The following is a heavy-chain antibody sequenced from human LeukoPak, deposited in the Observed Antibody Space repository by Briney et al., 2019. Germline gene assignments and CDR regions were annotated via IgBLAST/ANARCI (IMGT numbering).Heavy chain of an antibody. CDR1: GYTFTGYY. D-gene: IGHD4-17*01. J-gene: IGHJ4*02. CDR2: ISPYNGNT. CDR3: ATEGGWQPTDYGDHVY. Sequence: ASVKVSCKASGYTFTGYYMHWVRQAPGQGLEWMGWISPYNGNTNYPQKLQGRVTMTTDTSTSTAYMELRGLRSDDTALYYCATEGGWQPTDYGDHVYWGQGTLVTVSS. V-gene: IGHV1-18*04.